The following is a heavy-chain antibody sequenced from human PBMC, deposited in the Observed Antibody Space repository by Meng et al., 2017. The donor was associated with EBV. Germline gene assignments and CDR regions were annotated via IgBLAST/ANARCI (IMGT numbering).Heavy chain of an antibody. CDR2: IYWDDDK. CDR3: AHRRDEYSSSWYGWFDP. V-gene: IGHV2-5*02. Sequence: QTTFKESDPHLFKPSPPPPLPCPLPGFSLSTSGVGVGWIRQPPGKALEWLALIYWDDDKRYSPSLKSRLTITKDTSKNQVVLTMTNMDPVDTATYYCAHRRDEYSSSWYGWFDPWGQGTLVTVSS. D-gene: IGHD6-13*01. J-gene: IGHJ5*02. CDR1: GFSLSTSGVG.